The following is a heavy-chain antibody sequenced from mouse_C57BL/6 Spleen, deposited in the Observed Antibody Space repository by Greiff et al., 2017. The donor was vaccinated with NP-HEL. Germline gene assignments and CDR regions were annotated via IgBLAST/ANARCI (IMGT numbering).Heavy chain of an antibody. CDR3: ARENWDEAMDY. D-gene: IGHD4-1*01. J-gene: IGHJ4*01. Sequence: QVQLQQSGAELVRPGTSVKVSCKASGYAFTNYLIEWVKQRPGQGLEWIGVINPGSGGTNYNEKFKGKATLTADKSSSTAYMQLSSLTSEDSAVYFCARENWDEAMDYWGQGTSVTVSS. CDR2: INPGSGGT. CDR1: GYAFTNYL. V-gene: IGHV1-54*01.